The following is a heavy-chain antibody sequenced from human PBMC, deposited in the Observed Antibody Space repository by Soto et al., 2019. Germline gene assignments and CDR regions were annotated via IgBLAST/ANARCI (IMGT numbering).Heavy chain of an antibody. Sequence: GGSLRLSCAASGFTFSSYSMNWVRQAPGKGLEWVSSISSSSSYIYYADSVKGRFTISRDNAKNPLYLQMNSLRAEDTAVYYCAREILEMATICHYYGMDVWGQGTTVTVSS. J-gene: IGHJ6*02. CDR1: GFTFSSYS. CDR2: ISSSSSYI. V-gene: IGHV3-21*01. D-gene: IGHD5-12*01. CDR3: AREILEMATICHYYGMDV.